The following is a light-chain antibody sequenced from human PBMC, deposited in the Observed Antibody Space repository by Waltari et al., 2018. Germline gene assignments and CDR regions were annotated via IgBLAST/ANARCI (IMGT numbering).Light chain of an antibody. CDR2: EVT. J-gene: IGLJ2*01. V-gene: IGLV2-23*02. CDR3: CSYTSIGPVL. Sequence: QSALTQPASVSGSPGQSIAISCIGTSSDVGANNFLSWYQQHPGRAPKLMIHEVTKRPSGVSTRFSGSKSGNPASLTISGLQAEDEADYYCCSYTSIGPVLIGGGTKVTVL. CDR1: SSDVGANNF.